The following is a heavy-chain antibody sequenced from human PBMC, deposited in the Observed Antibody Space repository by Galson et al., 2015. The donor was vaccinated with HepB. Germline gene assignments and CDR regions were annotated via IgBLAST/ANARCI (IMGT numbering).Heavy chain of an antibody. CDR2: TFYRSKWYH. V-gene: IGHV6-1*01. J-gene: IGHJ5*02. D-gene: IGHD6-13*01. CDR1: GDSVSSNSTA. Sequence: CAISGDSVSSNSTAWNWIRQSPSRGLEWLGKTFYRSKWYHESAVSVRSRITFYPDTSKNQLSLQLKSVTPEDTAVYYRTRGILASGNDHWGQGTLVTVSS. CDR3: TRGILASGNDH.